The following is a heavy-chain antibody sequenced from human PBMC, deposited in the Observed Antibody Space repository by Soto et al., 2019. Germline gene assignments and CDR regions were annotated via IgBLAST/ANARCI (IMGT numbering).Heavy chain of an antibody. V-gene: IGHV1-24*01. Sequence: QVQLVQSGAEVKKPGASVKVSCKVSGYTLTELSMHWVRQAPGKGLEWMGGFDPEDGETSYAQKFQRRVTMTEDTSTDTAYMELSSLRSEDTAVYYCATGLGVTTPYYYGMDVWGQGTTVTVSS. CDR1: GYTLTELS. D-gene: IGHD4-17*01. J-gene: IGHJ6*02. CDR3: ATGLGVTTPYYYGMDV. CDR2: FDPEDGET.